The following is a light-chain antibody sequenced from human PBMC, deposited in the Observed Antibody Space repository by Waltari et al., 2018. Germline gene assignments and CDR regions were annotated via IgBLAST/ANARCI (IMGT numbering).Light chain of an antibody. CDR3: LQDYNYPWT. V-gene: IGKV1-6*02. CDR1: QGIRND. CDR2: AAT. J-gene: IGKJ1*01. Sequence: AIQMTQSTSSLSASVGDRITIACRASQGIRNDLGWYQQKPGEAPNLLIYAATTLQGGVPSRFSGSGSDTNFNLTISSLQPEDFATYYCLQDYNYPWTFGQGTKVEIE.